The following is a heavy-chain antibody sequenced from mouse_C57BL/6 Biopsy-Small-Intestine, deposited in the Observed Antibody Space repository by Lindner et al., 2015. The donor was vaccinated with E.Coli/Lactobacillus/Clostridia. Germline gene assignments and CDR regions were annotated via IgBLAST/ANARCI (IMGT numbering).Heavy chain of an antibody. D-gene: IGHD1-1*02. V-gene: IGHV14-4*02. CDR1: VTPSSDYG. CDR3: ARPAYCTRNNCSIRRGYYYRMDV. Sequence: SVNGRPATALVTPSSDYGLNWVRQAPGQGLEWMGWISPHNGNTDYAQKFQGRVTMTTDTSTNTAYMELRSLRSDDTAVYFCARPAYCTRNNCSIRRGYYYRMDVWGTGTTVTVAS. CDR2: ISPHNGNT. J-gene: IGHJ1*03.